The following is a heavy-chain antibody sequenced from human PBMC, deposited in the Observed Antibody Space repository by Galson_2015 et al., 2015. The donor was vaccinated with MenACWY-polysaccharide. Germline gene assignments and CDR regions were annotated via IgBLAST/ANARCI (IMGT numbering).Heavy chain of an antibody. V-gene: IGHV3-48*02. J-gene: IGHJ4*02. CDR2: ISSSGTI. Sequence: SLRLSCAASGFTFSRYRMNWVRQAPGKGLEWVSYISSSGTIYYADSVKGRFTISRDNAKNSLYLQMSSLRDEDTAIYYCARVLKGLVGASPDYWGQGTLVTVSS. CDR1: GFTFSRYR. D-gene: IGHD1-26*01. CDR3: ARVLKGLVGASPDY.